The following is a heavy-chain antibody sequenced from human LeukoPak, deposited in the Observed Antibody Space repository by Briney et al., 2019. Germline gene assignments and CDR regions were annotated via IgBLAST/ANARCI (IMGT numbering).Heavy chain of an antibody. CDR3: YGIHLGDAFDL. Sequence: QTGGSLRLSCAASGFVVSRNYMAWLRQAPGKKLEWVSAITSKYVKYYADSVKGRFVISRDNSKNTMYLQMNGLRAEDTAMYYCYGIHLGDAFDLWGQGTMVTASS. V-gene: IGHV3-53*01. CDR2: ITSKYVK. D-gene: IGHD3-16*01. CDR1: GFVVSRNY. J-gene: IGHJ3*01.